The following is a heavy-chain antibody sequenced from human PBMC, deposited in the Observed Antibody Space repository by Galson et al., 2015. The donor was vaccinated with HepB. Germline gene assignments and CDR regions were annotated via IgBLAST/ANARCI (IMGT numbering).Heavy chain of an antibody. J-gene: IGHJ4*02. D-gene: IGHD3-10*01. CDR3: TTTPTLLWFGELSRDY. Sequence: SLRLSCAASGFTFSNAWMSWVRQAPGKGLEWVGRIKSKTDGGTTDYAAPVKGRFTISRDDSKNTLYLQMNSLKTEDTAVYYCTTTPTLLWFGELSRDYWGQGTLVTVSS. CDR2: IKSKTDGGTT. CDR1: GFTFSNAW. V-gene: IGHV3-15*01.